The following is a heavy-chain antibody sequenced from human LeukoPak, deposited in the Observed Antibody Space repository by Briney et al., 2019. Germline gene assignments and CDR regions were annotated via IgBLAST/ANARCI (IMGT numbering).Heavy chain of an antibody. J-gene: IGHJ4*02. V-gene: IGHV4-59*01. CDR1: GGSISSYY. CDR2: IYYSGST. CDR3: ARVTDYYDSSGIDY. D-gene: IGHD3-22*01. Sequence: SETLSLTCTVSGGSISSYYWSWIWQPPGKGLEWIGYIYYSGSTNYNPSLKSRVTISVDTSKNQFSLKLSSVTAADTAVYYCARVTDYYDSSGIDYWGQGTLVTVSS.